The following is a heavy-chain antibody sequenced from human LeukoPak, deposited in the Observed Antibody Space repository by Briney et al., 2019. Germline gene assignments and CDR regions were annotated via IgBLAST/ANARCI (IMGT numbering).Heavy chain of an antibody. CDR3: ARGAYNYYDSSGPNFDY. CDR2: VNPNSGGT. CDR1: GYTFTGYY. J-gene: IGHJ4*02. Sequence: ASVKVSCKASGYTFTGYYMHWVRQAPGQGLEWMGWVNPNSGGTNYAQKFQGRVTMTRDTSISTAYMELSRLRSDDTAVYYCARGAYNYYDSSGPNFDYWGQGTLVTVSS. V-gene: IGHV1-2*02. D-gene: IGHD3-22*01.